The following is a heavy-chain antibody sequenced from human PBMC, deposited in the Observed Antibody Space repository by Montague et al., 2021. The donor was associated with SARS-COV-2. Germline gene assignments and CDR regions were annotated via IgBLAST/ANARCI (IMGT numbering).Heavy chain of an antibody. D-gene: IGHD3-22*01. J-gene: IGHJ4*02. Sequence: SETLSLTCAVSGGSISSSNWWCWVRQPPGKGLGWIGVIYHGGSTNYNPSLKSRATISVDKSKNQFSRKLSSVTAADTAVYYCARRVSWVTMIVVVAYFDYGGQGTLVTVSS. CDR3: ARRVSWVTMIVVVAYFDY. V-gene: IGHV4-4*02. CDR1: GGSISSSNW. CDR2: IYHGGST.